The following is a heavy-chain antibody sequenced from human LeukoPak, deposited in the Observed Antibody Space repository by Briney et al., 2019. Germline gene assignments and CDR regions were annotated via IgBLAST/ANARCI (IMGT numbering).Heavy chain of an antibody. D-gene: IGHD5-18*01. CDR2: IRPSGDNT. V-gene: IGHV3-21*01. J-gene: IGHJ6*04. CDR1: GFTFSSYD. CDR3: ARDQDSPV. Sequence: PGGALRLSCAASGFTFSSYDMTWVRQAPGRGLEWVSSIRPSGDNTYYGDSVKGRFTISRDNAKNSLYLQMNSLRAEDTAVYYCARDQDSPVWGKGTTVTVSS.